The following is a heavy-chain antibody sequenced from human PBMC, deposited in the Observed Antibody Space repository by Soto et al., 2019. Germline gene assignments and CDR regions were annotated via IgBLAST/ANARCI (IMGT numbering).Heavy chain of an antibody. J-gene: IGHJ6*02. V-gene: IGHV1-2*02. D-gene: IGHD3-10*01. Sequence: ASVKVSCKASGYTFTGRYMHCVRQVSGKRLEYLGWLKSDNGGTYYAPKFQGRVTFTRDTSTSTAYMELSGLQSDDTAVYFCARDLCPLGSGSPCPLYGLDFWGQGTAVTVSS. CDR2: LKSDNGGT. CDR1: GYTFTGRY. CDR3: ARDLCPLGSGSPCPLYGLDF.